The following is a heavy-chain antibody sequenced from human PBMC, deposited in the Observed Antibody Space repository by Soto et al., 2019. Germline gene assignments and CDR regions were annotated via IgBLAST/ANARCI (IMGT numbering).Heavy chain of an antibody. D-gene: IGHD5-18*01. V-gene: IGHV1-69*01. Sequence: QVQLVQSGAEVKKPGSSVKVSCKASGGTFSSYAISWVRQAPGQGLEWMGGIIPIFGTANYAQKFQGRVTITADESTSVAYMELSSLRYEDTDVYYCARGTVDTAMVGYFDYWGQGSLVTVSS. CDR2: IIPIFGTA. J-gene: IGHJ4*02. CDR3: ARGTVDTAMVGYFDY. CDR1: GGTFSSYA.